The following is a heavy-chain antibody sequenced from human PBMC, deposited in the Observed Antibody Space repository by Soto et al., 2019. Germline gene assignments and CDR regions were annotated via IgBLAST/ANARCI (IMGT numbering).Heavy chain of an antibody. J-gene: IGHJ4*02. CDR1: GDSVSGNSAA. Sequence: SQTLSLTCAISGDSVSGNSAAWNWIRQSPSRGLEWLGRTYYRSKWYNDYAVSVKSRITVTPDTSKNQFSLHPNSVTPEDTAVYYCAREFPSYESSDSYFDYWGQGALVTVSS. CDR2: TYYRSKWYN. D-gene: IGHD3-22*01. V-gene: IGHV6-1*01. CDR3: AREFPSYESSDSYFDY.